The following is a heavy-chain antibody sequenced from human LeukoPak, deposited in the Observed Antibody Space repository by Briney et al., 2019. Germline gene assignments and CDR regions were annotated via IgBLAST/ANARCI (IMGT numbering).Heavy chain of an antibody. V-gene: IGHV3-7*01. CDR2: IKQDGSEK. CDR3: ARDRYYDFWSGYYTDVLGY. Sequence: GGSLRLSCAASGFTFSSYWMSWVRQAPGKGLEWVANIKQDGSEKYYVDSVKGRFTISRDNSKNTLYLQVNSLRAEDTAVYYCARDRYYDFWSGYYTDVLGYWGQGTLVTVSS. D-gene: IGHD3-3*01. CDR1: GFTFSSYW. J-gene: IGHJ4*02.